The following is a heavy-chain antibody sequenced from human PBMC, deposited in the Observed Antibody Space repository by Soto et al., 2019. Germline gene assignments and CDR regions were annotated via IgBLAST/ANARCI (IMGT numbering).Heavy chain of an antibody. V-gene: IGHV4-61*01. CDR2: IHHSGST. J-gene: IGHJ5*02. CDR1: DGSVSSSIYS. D-gene: IGHD4-17*01. CDR3: ARHDYPVSWFDP. Sequence: SETLSLTCTVSDGSVSSSIYSWSWIRHPPGKGLEWIGHIHHSGSTKYNPSLESRVTISADTSKNQLSLRLKSVTAADTAVYYCARHDYPVSWFDPWGQGTLVTVSS.